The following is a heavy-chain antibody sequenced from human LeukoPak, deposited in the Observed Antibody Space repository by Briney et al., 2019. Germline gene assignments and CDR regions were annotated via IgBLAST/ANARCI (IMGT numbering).Heavy chain of an antibody. CDR3: ARDSIFGVVRGNFDY. CDR1: GGTFSSHA. D-gene: IGHD3-3*01. CDR2: ISAYNGNT. J-gene: IGHJ4*02. Sequence: ASVKVSCKXSGGTFSSHAISWVRQAPGQGLEWMGWISAYNGNTNYAQKLQGRVTMTTDTSTSTAYMELRSLRSDDTAVYYCARDSIFGVVRGNFDYWGQGTLVTVSS. V-gene: IGHV1-18*01.